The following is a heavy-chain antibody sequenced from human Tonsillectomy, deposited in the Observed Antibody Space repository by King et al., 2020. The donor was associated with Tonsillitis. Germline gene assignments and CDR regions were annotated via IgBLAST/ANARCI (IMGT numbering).Heavy chain of an antibody. CDR2: ISYSGST. J-gene: IGHJ6*03. Sequence: QLQESGPGLVKPSETLSLTCTVSDGSISSYYWSWIRQPPGKGLEWIGYISYSGSTNYNPSLKSRVTISVDTSKNQFSLKLSSVTAADTAVYYCARARFGYYMDVWGKGTTVTVAS. D-gene: IGHD3-10*01. CDR3: ARARFGYYMDV. CDR1: DGSISSYY. V-gene: IGHV4-59*01.